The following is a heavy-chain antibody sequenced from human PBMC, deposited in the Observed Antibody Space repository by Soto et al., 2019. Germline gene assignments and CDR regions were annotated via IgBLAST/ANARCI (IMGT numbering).Heavy chain of an antibody. CDR3: AREGYCSSGSCALYSHEYFGMDV. V-gene: IGHV1-18*01. D-gene: IGHD2-15*01. J-gene: IGHJ6*02. CDR1: GYTFDRYG. CDR2: FSTYNGNT. Sequence: APVKGSCKASGYTFDRYGISWGRQAPGQGVEWRGLFSTYNGNTNYAQKLKGRVTMTTDTFTSTAYMELRSLTSDDTAVYYCAREGYCSSGSCALYSHEYFGMDVWGQGTTVTVSS.